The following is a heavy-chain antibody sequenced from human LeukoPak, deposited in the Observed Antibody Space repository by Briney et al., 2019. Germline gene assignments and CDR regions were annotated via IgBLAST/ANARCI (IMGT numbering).Heavy chain of an antibody. J-gene: IGHJ4*02. V-gene: IGHV1-46*01. CDR1: GYTFTSYY. CDR3: ARGASSGYSGSYQYYFDY. CDR2: INPSGGST. D-gene: IGHD1-26*01. Sequence: GASVKVSCKASGYTFTSYYMHWVRQAPGQGLEWMGIINPSGGSTSYAQKFQGRVTMTRDTSTSTVYMELSSLRSEDTAEYYCARGASSGYSGSYQYYFDYWGQGTLVTVSS.